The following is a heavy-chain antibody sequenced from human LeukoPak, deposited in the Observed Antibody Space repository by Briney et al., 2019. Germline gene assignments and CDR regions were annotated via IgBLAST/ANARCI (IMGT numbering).Heavy chain of an antibody. V-gene: IGHV5-51*01. Sequence: GESLKISCKGSGYSFTSYWIGWVRQMPGKSLEWMGIIYPGDSDTRYSPSFQGQVTFSADKSISTAYLQWSSLQASDTAMYYCATSILTSESTVFDYWGQGTLVTVSS. CDR3: ATSILTSESTVFDY. CDR2: IYPGDSDT. CDR1: GYSFTSYW. J-gene: IGHJ4*02.